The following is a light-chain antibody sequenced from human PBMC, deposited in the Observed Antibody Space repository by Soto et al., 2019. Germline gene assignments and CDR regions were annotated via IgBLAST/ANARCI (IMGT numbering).Light chain of an antibody. J-gene: IGKJ4*01. CDR3: QQYDSDVFG. V-gene: IGKV1-5*01. Sequence: DIHMTQSPSALSASVGDSVTITCRASQSVRDWLAWYQQKPGKAPKLLMYDVSTLEGGVPSRFSGSGSGTEFTLTINNLQPDDFATYFCQQYDSDVFGFGGGTKVEMK. CDR1: QSVRDW. CDR2: DVS.